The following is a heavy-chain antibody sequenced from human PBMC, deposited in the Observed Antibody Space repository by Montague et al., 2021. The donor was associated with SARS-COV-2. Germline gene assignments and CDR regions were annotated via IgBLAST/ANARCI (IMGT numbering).Heavy chain of an antibody. V-gene: IGHV4-61*02. CDR1: GGSISSGSYY. Sequence: TLSLTCTVSGGSISSGSYYWSWIRQPAGKGLEWIGRIYTSGSTNYXXXLKSRVTISVDTSKNQFSLKLSSVTAADTAVYYCAGSPQPRYNWNDSFDYWGQGTLVTVSS. CDR2: IYTSGST. J-gene: IGHJ4*02. CDR3: AGSPQPRYNWNDSFDY. D-gene: IGHD1-1*01.